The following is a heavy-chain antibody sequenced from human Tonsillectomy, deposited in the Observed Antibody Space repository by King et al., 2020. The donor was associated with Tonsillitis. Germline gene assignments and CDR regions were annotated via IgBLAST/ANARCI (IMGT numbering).Heavy chain of an antibody. J-gene: IGHJ6*02. V-gene: IGHV3-23*04. D-gene: IGHD3-16*01. CDR1: GFTFSSYV. CDR2: ISGSGGST. CDR3: ANGGKGENYYYDAMDV. Sequence: EVQLVESGGGLVQPGGSLRLSCAASGFTFSSYVMSWVRQAPGKGLAWVSSISGSGGSTDYADSVQGRFTISRDNSKNSLYLQMNSLRAEDTAVYYCANGGKGENYYYDAMDVWGQGTPVTVSS.